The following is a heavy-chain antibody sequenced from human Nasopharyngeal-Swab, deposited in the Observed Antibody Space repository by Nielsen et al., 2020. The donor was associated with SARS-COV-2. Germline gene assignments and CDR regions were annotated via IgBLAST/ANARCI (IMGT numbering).Heavy chain of an antibody. J-gene: IGHJ4*02. Sequence: RQAPGTGLERVSAVSGSGGSTYYAASVKGRFTISRDNSKNTLYLQMNSLRAEDTAVYYCAKSWTYYFDYWGQGTLVTVSS. D-gene: IGHD3/OR15-3a*01. V-gene: IGHV3-23*01. CDR2: VSGSGGST. CDR3: AKSWTYYFDY.